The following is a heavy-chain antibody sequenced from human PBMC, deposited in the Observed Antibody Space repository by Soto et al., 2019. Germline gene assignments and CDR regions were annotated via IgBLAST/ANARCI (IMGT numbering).Heavy chain of an antibody. CDR3: ARNLYGDNVDY. CDR2: ISANNGNT. D-gene: IGHD4-17*01. CDR1: GYTFTNFG. Sequence: GASVKVSCKASGYTFTNFGISWVRQAPGQGLEWMGWISANNGNTNYAQKFQGRVTMTTDTSISTAYMELRSLRSEDTAVYYCARNLYGDNVDYWGQGTLVTVSS. V-gene: IGHV1-18*01. J-gene: IGHJ4*02.